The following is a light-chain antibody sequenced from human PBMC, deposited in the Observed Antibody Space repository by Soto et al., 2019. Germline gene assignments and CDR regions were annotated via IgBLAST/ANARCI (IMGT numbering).Light chain of an antibody. CDR3: QQYINSPVT. J-gene: IGKJ4*01. Sequence: EIVMTQSPATLSVSPGERATLSCRASQNINTNLAWYQQRPGQAPRLLIYGASTRATGIPARFSGSGSGTEFTLTISSLQSEDFAVYHCQQYINSPVTFGGWTKVEIK. CDR2: GAS. CDR1: QNINTN. V-gene: IGKV3-15*01.